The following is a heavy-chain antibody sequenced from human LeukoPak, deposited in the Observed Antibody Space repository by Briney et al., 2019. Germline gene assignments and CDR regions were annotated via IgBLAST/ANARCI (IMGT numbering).Heavy chain of an antibody. Sequence: PGGSLRLSCTASGFTFGDYAMSWVRQAPGKGLEWVGFIRSKAYGGTTEYAASVKGRFTISRDDSKSIAYLQMNSLKTEDTAVYYCTRGGSGSLDLDYWGQGTLVTVSS. CDR1: GFTFGDYA. D-gene: IGHD3-10*01. V-gene: IGHV3-49*04. J-gene: IGHJ4*02. CDR3: TRGGSGSLDLDY. CDR2: IRSKAYGGTT.